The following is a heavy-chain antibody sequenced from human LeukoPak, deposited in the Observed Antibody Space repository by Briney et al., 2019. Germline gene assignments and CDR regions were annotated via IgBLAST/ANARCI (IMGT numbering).Heavy chain of an antibody. V-gene: IGHV4-30-4*01. D-gene: IGHD4-17*01. Sequence: SSETLSLTCTVSGGSISSRDYNWNWIRQPPGKGLEWIGFIHCSGSTYYNPSLKSRLTMSLDTSKNQFSLKLSSVSAADTAVYYCARGPTVTTDYWGQGTLVTVSS. J-gene: IGHJ4*02. CDR1: GGSISSRDYN. CDR2: IHCSGST. CDR3: ARGPTVTTDY.